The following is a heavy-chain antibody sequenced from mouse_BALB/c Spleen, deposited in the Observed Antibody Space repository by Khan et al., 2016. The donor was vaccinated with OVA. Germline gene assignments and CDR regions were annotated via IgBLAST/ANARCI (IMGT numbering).Heavy chain of an antibody. J-gene: IGHJ2*01. V-gene: IGHV1-4*01. CDR1: GYTFTSYT. CDR3: ARTHER. Sequence: QEKRKKDGAELARPGASVKMSCKASGYTFTSYTMHWVKQRPGQGLEWIGYINPSSGYTKYNQKFKDKATLTADKSSSTAYMQLSSLTSEDSAVYYCARTHERWGQGTTLTVSS. CDR2: INPSSGYT.